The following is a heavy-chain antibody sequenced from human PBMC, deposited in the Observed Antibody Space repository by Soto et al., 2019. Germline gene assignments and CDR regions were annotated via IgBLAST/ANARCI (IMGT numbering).Heavy chain of an antibody. D-gene: IGHD4-17*01. CDR1: GFTFSGYP. CDR3: TTDSLYGDYPIDY. J-gene: IGHJ4*02. CDR2: ISGSNNNT. Sequence: PGWSLRLSCAASGFTFSGYPMTLVRQAPGKGLDWVSTISGSNNNTYYADSVKGRFTISRDNSKNTLYLQMNSLKTEDTAVYYCTTDSLYGDYPIDYWGQGTLVTVSS. V-gene: IGHV3-23*01.